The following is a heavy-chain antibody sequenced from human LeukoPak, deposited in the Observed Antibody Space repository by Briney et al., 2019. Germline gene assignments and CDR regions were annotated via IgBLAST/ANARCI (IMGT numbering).Heavy chain of an antibody. CDR1: GFTFSSYG. V-gene: IGHV3-33*01. D-gene: IGHD2-15*01. Sequence: GGSLRLSCAASGFTFSSYGMHWVRQAPGKGLEGVAVIWYDGSNKYYADSVKGRFTISRDNSKNTLYLQMNSLRAEDTAVYYCARGDYCSGGSCYSRGLDYWGQGTLVTVSS. CDR3: ARGDYCSGGSCYSRGLDY. J-gene: IGHJ4*02. CDR2: IWYDGSNK.